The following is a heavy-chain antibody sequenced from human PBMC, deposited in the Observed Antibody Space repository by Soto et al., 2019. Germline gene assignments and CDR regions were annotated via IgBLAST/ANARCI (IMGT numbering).Heavy chain of an antibody. V-gene: IGHV1-69*01. CDR3: ARYYYDSSGYYSEAYYYYYGMDV. Sequence: QVQLVQSGAEVKKPGSSVKVSCKASGGTFSSYAISWVRQAPGQGLEWMGGIIPIFGTANYAQKFQGRVTITADESTITAYMELSSLRSEDTAVYYCARYYYDSSGYYSEAYYYYYGMDVWGQGTTVTVSS. J-gene: IGHJ6*02. CDR1: GGTFSSYA. CDR2: IIPIFGTA. D-gene: IGHD3-22*01.